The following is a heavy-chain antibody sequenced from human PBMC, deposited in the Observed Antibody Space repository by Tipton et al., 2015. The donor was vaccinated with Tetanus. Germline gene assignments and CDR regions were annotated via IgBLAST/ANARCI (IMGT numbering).Heavy chain of an antibody. D-gene: IGHD5-18*01. Sequence: QLVQSGPEVKKPGSSVKVSCKASGGTFTNYGISWVRQAPGQGLEWMGWISAYNGNTNYAQKLQGRVTMTTDTSTSTAYTEMRSLRSDDTAVYYCARGASYGPDYYYGMDVWGQGTTVTVSS. CDR1: GGTFTNYG. J-gene: IGHJ6*02. CDR2: ISAYNGNT. CDR3: ARGASYGPDYYYGMDV. V-gene: IGHV1-18*01.